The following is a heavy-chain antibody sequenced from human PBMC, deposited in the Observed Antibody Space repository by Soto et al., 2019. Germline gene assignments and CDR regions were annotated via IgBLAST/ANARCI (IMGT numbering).Heavy chain of an antibody. J-gene: IGHJ5*02. CDR3: AHRIVTNNWFEP. CDR2: IYWDDNK. CDR1: GFSLSTSGVG. D-gene: IGHD3-22*01. V-gene: IGHV2-5*02. Sequence: QITLKESGPTLVKPTQTLTLTCTFSGFSLSTSGVGVGWIRQPPGKALEWLALIYWDDNKRYSPSLKTRLTITKDTSKNQVVLTMTNMDPVDTATYYCAHRIVTNNWFEPWGQGTLVTVSS.